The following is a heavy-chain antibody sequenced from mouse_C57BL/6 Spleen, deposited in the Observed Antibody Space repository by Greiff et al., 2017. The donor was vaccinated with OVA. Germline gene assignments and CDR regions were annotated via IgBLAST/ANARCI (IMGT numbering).Heavy chain of an antibody. D-gene: IGHD2-4*01. CDR3: ARRPIYYDYDTAY. Sequence: QVQLQQPGAELVKPGASVKLSCKASGYTFTSYWMQWVKQRPGQGLEWIGEIDPSDSYTNYNQKFKGKATLTVDTSSSPAYMQLSSLTSEDSAVYYCARRPIYYDYDTAYWGQGTLVTVSA. V-gene: IGHV1-50*01. J-gene: IGHJ3*01. CDR1: GYTFTSYW. CDR2: IDPSDSYT.